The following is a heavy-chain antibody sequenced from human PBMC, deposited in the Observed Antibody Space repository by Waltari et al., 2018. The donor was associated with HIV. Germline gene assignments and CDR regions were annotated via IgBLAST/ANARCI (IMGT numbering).Heavy chain of an antibody. CDR1: GYPFTSYD. Sequence: QVQLVQSGAEVKKPGASVKVSYKASGYPFTSYDINWVRQATGQGLEWLGWMNPNSGNTGYAQRFQGRVTMTRNTSISTAYMELSSLRSEDTAVYFCARGPQDYPKYYFDYWGQGTLVTVSS. CDR3: ARGPQDYPKYYFDY. J-gene: IGHJ4*02. D-gene: IGHD4-17*01. V-gene: IGHV1-8*01. CDR2: MNPNSGNT.